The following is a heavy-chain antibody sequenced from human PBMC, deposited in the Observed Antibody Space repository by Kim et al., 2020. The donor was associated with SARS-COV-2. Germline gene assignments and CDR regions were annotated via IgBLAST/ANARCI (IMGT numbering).Heavy chain of an antibody. CDR1: GYTFTGYY. V-gene: IGHV1-2*06. CDR2: INPNSGGT. J-gene: IGHJ2*01. D-gene: IGHD3-10*01. Sequence: ASVKVSCKASGYTFTGYYMHWVRQAPGQGLEWMGRINPNSGGTNYAQKFQGRVTMTRDTSISTAYMELSRLRSDDTAVYYCARQMVRGVIASYLWGRGTLVTVSS. CDR3: ARQMVRGVIASYL.